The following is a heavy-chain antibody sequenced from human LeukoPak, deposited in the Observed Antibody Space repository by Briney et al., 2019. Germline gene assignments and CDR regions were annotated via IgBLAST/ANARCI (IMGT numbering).Heavy chain of an antibody. J-gene: IGHJ4*02. D-gene: IGHD6-19*01. Sequence: PGGSLRLSCAASGVTCSSYAMSWVRQAPGKGLEWVSAISGSGGSTYYADSVKGRFTISRDNAKNSLYLQMNSLRAEDTALYYCARSDAGYSSGWYVFDYWGQGTLVTVSS. V-gene: IGHV3-23*01. CDR2: ISGSGGST. CDR1: GVTCSSYA. CDR3: ARSDAGYSSGWYVFDY.